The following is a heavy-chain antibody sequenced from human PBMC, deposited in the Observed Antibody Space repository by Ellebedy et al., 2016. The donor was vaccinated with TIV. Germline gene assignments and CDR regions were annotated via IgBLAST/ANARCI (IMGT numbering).Heavy chain of an antibody. D-gene: IGHD1-1*01. J-gene: IGHJ4*02. CDR2: IYPGDSDT. CDR3: ARQGERPFDY. CDR1: GYSFTNYW. Sequence: ASVKVSCKGSGYSFTNYWIGWVRQMPGKGLEWMGIIYPGDSDTRYSPSFQGQVTISADKSIRTAYLQWSSLKASDTAMYYCARQGERPFDYWGQGTLVTVSS. V-gene: IGHV5-51*01.